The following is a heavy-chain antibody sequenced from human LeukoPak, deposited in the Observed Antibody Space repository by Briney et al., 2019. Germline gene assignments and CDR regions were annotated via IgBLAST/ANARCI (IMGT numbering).Heavy chain of an antibody. Sequence: GRSLRLSCTASGFTFGDYAMSWFRQAPGKGLEWVGFIRSKAYGGTTEYAASVKGRFTISRDDSKSIAYLQMNSLKTEDTAVYYCTRGGEQLVRFFDYWGQGTLVTVSS. D-gene: IGHD6-6*01. V-gene: IGHV3-49*03. J-gene: IGHJ4*02. CDR2: IRSKAYGGTT. CDR3: TRGGEQLVRFFDY. CDR1: GFTFGDYA.